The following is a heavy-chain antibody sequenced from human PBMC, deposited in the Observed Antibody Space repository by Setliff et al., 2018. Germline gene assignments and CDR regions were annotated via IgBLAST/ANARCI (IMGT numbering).Heavy chain of an antibody. CDR3: ARSTSWFSTNY. CDR2: ISTYNGKT. CDR1: GYIFTSYG. V-gene: IGHV1-18*01. Sequence: ASVKVSCKASGYIFTSYGFSWVRQAPGQGLEWMVWISTYNGKTNYAQKFQGRVTMTTDTSTSTAYMELRSLRSDDTAVYYCARSTSWFSTNYWGQGTPVTVSS. J-gene: IGHJ4*02. D-gene: IGHD2-2*01.